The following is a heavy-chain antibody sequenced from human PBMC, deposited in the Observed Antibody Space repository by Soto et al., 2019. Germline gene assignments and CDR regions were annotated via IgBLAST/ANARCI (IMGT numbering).Heavy chain of an antibody. CDR3: ARDKDGYDSGSIFDY. Sequence: GGSLRLSCAASGFTFSSYAMHWVRQAPGKGLEWVAVISYDGSNKYYADSVKGRFTISRDNSKNTLYLQMNSLRAEDTAVYYCARDKDGYDSGSIFDYWGQGTLVTVSS. J-gene: IGHJ4*02. CDR1: GFTFSSYA. CDR2: ISYDGSNK. D-gene: IGHD5-12*01. V-gene: IGHV3-30-3*01.